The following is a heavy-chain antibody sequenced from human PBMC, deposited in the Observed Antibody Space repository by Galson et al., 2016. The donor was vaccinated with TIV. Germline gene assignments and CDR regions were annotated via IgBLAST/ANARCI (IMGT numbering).Heavy chain of an antibody. CDR3: TRVPFDYYDTSGHSYYFDY. Sequence: SLRLSCAASGFTFTNYWMEWVRQVPGKGLVWVSRINSDGSSIRYADSVKGRFTISRDNAENTLYLQMNSPRAEDTAVYYCTRVPFDYYDTSGHSYYFDYWGQGTLVSVSS. J-gene: IGHJ4*02. CDR2: INSDGSSI. V-gene: IGHV3-74*01. D-gene: IGHD3-22*01. CDR1: GFTFTNYW.